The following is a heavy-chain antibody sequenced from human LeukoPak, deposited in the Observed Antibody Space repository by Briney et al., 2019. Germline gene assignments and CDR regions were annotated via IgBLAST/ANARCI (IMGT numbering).Heavy chain of an antibody. D-gene: IGHD3-22*01. CDR1: GFTVSSNY. Sequence: GGSLRLSCAASGFTVSSNYMSWVRQAPGKGLEWVSVIYSGGSTYYADSVKGRFTISRDNSKNTLYLQMNSLRAEDTAVYYCARDYYDSSGYSPSDYWGQGTLVTVSS. CDR3: ARDYYDSSGYSPSDY. V-gene: IGHV3-53*01. J-gene: IGHJ4*02. CDR2: IYSGGST.